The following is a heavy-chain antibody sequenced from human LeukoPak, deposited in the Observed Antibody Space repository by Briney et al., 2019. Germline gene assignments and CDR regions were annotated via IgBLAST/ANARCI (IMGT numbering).Heavy chain of an antibody. Sequence: SQTLSLTCTVSGGSISSGSYYWSWIRQPAGKGLEWIGRIYTSGSTNYNPSLKSRVTISVDTSKNQFSLKLSSVTAADTAVYYCAREGRSQLLYADYYYYMDVWGKGTTVTVSS. CDR2: IYTSGST. J-gene: IGHJ6*03. V-gene: IGHV4-61*02. CDR3: AREGRSQLLYADYYYYMDV. D-gene: IGHD2-2*02. CDR1: GGSISSGSYY.